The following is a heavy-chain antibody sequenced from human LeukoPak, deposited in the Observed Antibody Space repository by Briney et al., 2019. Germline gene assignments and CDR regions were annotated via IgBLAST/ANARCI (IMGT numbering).Heavy chain of an antibody. D-gene: IGHD5-18*01. V-gene: IGHV3-74*01. Sequence: GGSLRLSCAASGFTFSSYWMHWVRQAPGRGLVWVSHINSDGSITSYADSVKGRFTISRDNAKNTLYLQMNSLRAEDTAVYYCARDAVDTANAVWGQGTTVTVSS. CDR3: ARDAVDTANAV. CDR2: INSDGSIT. CDR1: GFTFSSYW. J-gene: IGHJ6*02.